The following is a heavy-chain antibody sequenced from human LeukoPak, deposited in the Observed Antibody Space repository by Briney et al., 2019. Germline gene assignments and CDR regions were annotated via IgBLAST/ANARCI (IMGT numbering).Heavy chain of an antibody. D-gene: IGHD3-10*01. CDR3: VREASELLWFGEKGFDY. CDR1: GFTFNSYT. V-gene: IGHV3-48*04. CDR2: ISSSGSTI. J-gene: IGHJ4*02. Sequence: GGSLRLSCAASGFTFNSYTMNWVRQAPGKGLEWVSYISSSGSTIYYADSVKGRFTISRDNAKNSLYLQMNSLRAEDTAVYYCVREASELLWFGEKGFDYWGQGTLVTVSS.